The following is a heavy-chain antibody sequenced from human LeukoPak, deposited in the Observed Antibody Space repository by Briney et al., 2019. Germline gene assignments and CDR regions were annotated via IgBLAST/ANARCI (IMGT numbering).Heavy chain of an antibody. CDR1: GGSISSYY. D-gene: IGHD6-6*01. CDR3: ARQQLVRSPYFDY. CDR2: IYTSGST. Sequence: SETRSLTCTVPGGSISSYYWSWIRQPPGKGLKWIGYIYTSGSTNYNPSLKSRVTISVDTSKNQFSLKLSSVTAAGTAVYYCARQQLVRSPYFDYWGQGTLVTVSS. V-gene: IGHV4-4*09. J-gene: IGHJ4*02.